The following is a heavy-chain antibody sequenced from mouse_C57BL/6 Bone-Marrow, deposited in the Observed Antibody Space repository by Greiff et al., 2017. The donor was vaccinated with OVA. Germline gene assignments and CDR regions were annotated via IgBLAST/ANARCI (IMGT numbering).Heavy chain of an antibody. CDR2: INYDGSST. D-gene: IGHD4-1*01. CDR1: GFTFSDYY. Sequence: EVQLQESEGGLVQPGSSMKLSCTASGFTFSDYYMAWVRQVPEKGLEWVANINYDGSSTYYLDSLKSRFIISRDNAKNILYLQMSSLKSEDTATYYCARVGTGYYFDYWGQGTTLTVSS. CDR3: ARVGTGYYFDY. J-gene: IGHJ2*01. V-gene: IGHV5-16*01.